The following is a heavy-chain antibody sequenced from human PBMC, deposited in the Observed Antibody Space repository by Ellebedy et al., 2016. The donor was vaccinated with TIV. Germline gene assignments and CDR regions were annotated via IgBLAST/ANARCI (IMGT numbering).Heavy chain of an antibody. V-gene: IGHV3-9*01. CDR3: ASSGVTGLDAFDI. CDR1: GFTFENYT. CDR2: ISWDSVTI. Sequence: LKISXAASGFTFENYTMHWVRQAPGKGLEWVSGISWDSVTIGCADSVKGRFSMSRDNAKNSLYLQMNSLRVEDTALYYCASSGVTGLDAFDIWGQGTMVTVSS. D-gene: IGHD5-18*01. J-gene: IGHJ3*02.